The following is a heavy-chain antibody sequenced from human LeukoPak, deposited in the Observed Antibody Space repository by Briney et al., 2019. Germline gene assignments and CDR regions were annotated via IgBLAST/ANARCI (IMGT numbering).Heavy chain of an antibody. J-gene: IGHJ4*02. D-gene: IGHD3-10*01. V-gene: IGHV3-30*18. Sequence: PGRSLRLSCAASEFTFNSYGMHWVRQAPGKGLEWVAVISNDGNNKYYADSVKGRFTISRDNSKNTLFLQMNGLRAEDTAVYYCAKPYYYGSGANYFDYWGQGTLVAVSS. CDR1: EFTFNSYG. CDR2: ISNDGNNK. CDR3: AKPYYYGSGANYFDY.